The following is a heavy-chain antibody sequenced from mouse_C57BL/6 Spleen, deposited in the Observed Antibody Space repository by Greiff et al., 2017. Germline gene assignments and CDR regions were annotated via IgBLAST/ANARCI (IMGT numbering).Heavy chain of an antibody. V-gene: IGHV1-81*01. Sequence: VQLQQSGAELARPGASVKLSCKASGYTFTSYGISWVKQRTGQGLEWIGEIYPRSGNTYYNEKFKGKATLTADKSSSTAYMELRSLTSEDSAVYFCARSRDYGSSYAWFAYWGQGTLVTVSA. CDR3: ARSRDYGSSYAWFAY. D-gene: IGHD1-1*01. CDR2: IYPRSGNT. CDR1: GYTFTSYG. J-gene: IGHJ3*01.